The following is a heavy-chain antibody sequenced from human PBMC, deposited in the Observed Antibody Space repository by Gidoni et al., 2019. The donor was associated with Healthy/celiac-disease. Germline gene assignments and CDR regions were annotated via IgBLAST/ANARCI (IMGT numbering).Heavy chain of an antibody. CDR2: ISYDGSNK. V-gene: IGHV3-30*18. CDR1: GFPFSSYG. D-gene: IGHD3-3*01. CDR3: AKDNFGDGGGMDV. J-gene: IGHJ6*02. Sequence: QVQLVESGGGVVQPGRSLRLACAASGFPFSSYGMHWVRQAPGKGLEWVAVISYDGSNKYYADSVKGRFTISRDNSKNTLYLQMNSLRAEDTAVYYCAKDNFGDGGGMDVWGQGTTVTVSS.